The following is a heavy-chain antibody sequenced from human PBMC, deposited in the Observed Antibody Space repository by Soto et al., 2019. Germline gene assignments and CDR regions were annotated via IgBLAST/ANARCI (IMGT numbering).Heavy chain of an antibody. CDR2: ISGSGDTK. CDR3: AKYCSSDVCFDY. V-gene: IGHV3-48*02. Sequence: GCLLPACASSGFTFSSCSMNWVRQAPGKGLEWVSFISGSGDTKYYADSVKGRFTISRDNAKNSLYLQMSSLRDEDTAVYYCAKYCSSDVCFDYWGQGTLVTVPS. J-gene: IGHJ4*02. D-gene: IGHD2-8*01. CDR1: GFTFSSCS.